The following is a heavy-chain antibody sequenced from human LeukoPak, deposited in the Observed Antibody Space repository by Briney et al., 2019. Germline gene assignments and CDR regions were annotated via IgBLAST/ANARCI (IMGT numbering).Heavy chain of an antibody. CDR3: ASLKNYYDSSGYLVTDAFDI. D-gene: IGHD3-22*01. CDR2: INPNSGGT. CDR1: GYTFTGYY. Sequence: ASVKVSCKASGYTFTGYYMHWVRQAPGQGLEWMGWINPNSGGTNYAQKLQGRVTMTTDTSTSTAYMELRSLKSDDTAVYYCASLKNYYDSSGYLVTDAFDIWGQGTRVTVSS. J-gene: IGHJ3*02. V-gene: IGHV1-2*02.